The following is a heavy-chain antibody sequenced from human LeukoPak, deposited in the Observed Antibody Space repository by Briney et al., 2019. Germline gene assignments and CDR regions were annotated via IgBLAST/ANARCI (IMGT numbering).Heavy chain of an antibody. CDR2: ISAYNGNT. D-gene: IGHD2-15*01. V-gene: IGHV1-18*01. J-gene: IGHJ4*02. CDR1: GYTFTSYG. CDR3: ARDYGGYCSGGNCYRTAGLADY. Sequence: ASVKVSCKASGYTFTSYGISWVRQAPGQGVEWMGWISAYNGNTNYAQKLQGRVTMTTDTSTSTAYMELRSLRSDDTAVYYCARDYGGYCSGGNCYRTAGLADYWGQGTLVTVSS.